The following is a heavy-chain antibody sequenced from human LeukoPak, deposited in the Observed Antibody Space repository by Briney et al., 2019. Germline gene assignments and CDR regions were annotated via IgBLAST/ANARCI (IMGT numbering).Heavy chain of an antibody. CDR2: INPNSGGT. CDR1: RYTFTGYY. D-gene: IGHD3-22*01. Sequence: ASVKVSCKASRYTFTGYYMHWVRQAPGQGLEWMGWINPNSGGTNYAQKFQGRVTMTRDTSISTAYMELSRLRSDDTAVYYCARGKVYYYDSSGYLDYWGQGTLVTVSS. V-gene: IGHV1-2*02. J-gene: IGHJ4*02. CDR3: ARGKVYYYDSSGYLDY.